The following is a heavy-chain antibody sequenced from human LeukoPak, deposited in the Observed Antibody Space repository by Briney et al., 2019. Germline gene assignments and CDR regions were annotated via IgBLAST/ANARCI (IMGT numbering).Heavy chain of an antibody. D-gene: IGHD3-10*01. CDR1: GFSFSSYA. J-gene: IGHJ4*02. V-gene: IGHV3-23*01. CDR2: IGGSGGST. Sequence: GGSLRLSCAASGFSFSSYAMSWVRQAPGKGLEWVPSIGGSGGSTYYADSVKGRFTISRDNSKNTLYVQMNSLTGEDTAVYYCAKGGSGSYYKKGFDYWGQGTLVTVSS. CDR3: AKGGSGSYYKKGFDY.